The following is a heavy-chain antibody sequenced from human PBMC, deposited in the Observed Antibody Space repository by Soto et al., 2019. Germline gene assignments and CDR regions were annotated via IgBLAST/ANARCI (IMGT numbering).Heavy chain of an antibody. CDR2: MKQDGSVI. CDR1: GFIFSNHW. V-gene: IGHV3-7*03. Sequence: GGSLSLSCAGSGFIFSNHWMSWVRQAPGKGLEWVANMKQDGSVIHYVDSVKGRFTISRDNARNSVYLQMNTLRAEDTAVYYCGEFRWDYYDSSGYYSAIFDYWGQGTLVTVS. J-gene: IGHJ4*02. D-gene: IGHD3-22*01. CDR3: GEFRWDYYDSSGYYSAIFDY.